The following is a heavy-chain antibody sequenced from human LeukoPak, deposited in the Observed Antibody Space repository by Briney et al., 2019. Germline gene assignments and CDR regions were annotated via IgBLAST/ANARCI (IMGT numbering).Heavy chain of an antibody. CDR2: ISAYNGNT. CDR1: GYTFTSYG. V-gene: IGHV1-18*01. Sequence: ASVKVSCKASGYTFTSYGISWVRRAPGQGLEWMGWISAYNGNTNYAQKLQGRVTMTTDSSTSTAYMDLRSLRSDDTAVYYCARHRATDREQNWFDPWGQGTLVTVSS. D-gene: IGHD5-24*01. J-gene: IGHJ5*02. CDR3: ARHRATDREQNWFDP.